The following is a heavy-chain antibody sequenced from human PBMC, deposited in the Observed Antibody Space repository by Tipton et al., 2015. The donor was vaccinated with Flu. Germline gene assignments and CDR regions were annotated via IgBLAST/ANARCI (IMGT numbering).Heavy chain of an antibody. Sequence: TLSLTCSVSGDSIGGPYYWGWIRQPPGKGLEWIGNIHRSGNTYHNPSLKSRVTISVDTSKNQFSLKLSSVTAADTAVYYCARDRFEFYSYGYRWFDPWGQGTLVTVSS. D-gene: IGHD5-18*01. J-gene: IGHJ5*02. CDR1: GDSIGGPYY. CDR2: IHRSGNT. CDR3: ARDRFEFYSYGYRWFDP. V-gene: IGHV4-38-2*02.